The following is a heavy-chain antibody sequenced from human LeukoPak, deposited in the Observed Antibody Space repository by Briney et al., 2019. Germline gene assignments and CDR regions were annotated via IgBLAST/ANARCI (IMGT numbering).Heavy chain of an antibody. CDR3: ARGFYYFDSRTYQGPAFDI. V-gene: IGHV3-48*03. Sequence: GGSLRLSCAASGFTFRNYLMNWIRQAPGKGLEWVSFISSTGGTIYYADSVKGRFTVSRDNGKNSLLLQMNSLRAEDTALYYCARGFYYFDSRTYQGPAFDIWGRGTMVTVSS. CDR2: ISSTGGTI. J-gene: IGHJ3*02. CDR1: GFTFRNYL. D-gene: IGHD2/OR15-2a*01.